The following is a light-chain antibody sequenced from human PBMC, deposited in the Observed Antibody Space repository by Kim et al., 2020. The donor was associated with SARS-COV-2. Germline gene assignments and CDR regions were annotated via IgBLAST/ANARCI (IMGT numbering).Light chain of an antibody. CDR1: RSIGGL. CDR2: EAS. Sequence: DIQMTQSPSSLSASVGDRVTITCRASRSIGGLLAWYQQKPGKAPKLLIYEASTLKSGVPSRFSGSGSETEFTLTTSSLQPDDFATYDCQQYRSYPWTFGQGTKVDIK. J-gene: IGKJ1*01. V-gene: IGKV1-5*03. CDR3: QQYRSYPWT.